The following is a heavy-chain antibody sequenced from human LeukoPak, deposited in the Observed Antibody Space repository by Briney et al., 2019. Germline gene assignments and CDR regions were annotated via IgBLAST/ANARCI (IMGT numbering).Heavy chain of an antibody. CDR2: MNPNSGNT. CDR1: GYTFTSYD. J-gene: IGHJ2*01. Sequence: GASVKVSCKASGYTFTSYDINWVRQATGQGLEWMGWMNPNSGNTGYAQKFQGRVTMTRNTSISTAHMELSSLRSEDTAVYYCARGSWGDWYFDLWGRGTLVTVSS. V-gene: IGHV1-8*01. D-gene: IGHD3-16*01. CDR3: ARGSWGDWYFDL.